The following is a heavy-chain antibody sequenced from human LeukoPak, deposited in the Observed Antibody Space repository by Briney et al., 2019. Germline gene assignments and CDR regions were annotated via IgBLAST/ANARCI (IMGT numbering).Heavy chain of an antibody. CDR2: ISGYNGNT. Sequence: ASVKVSCKASGYTFTSYGISWVRQAPGQGLEWMGWISGYNGNTNYAQKLQGRVTMTTDTSTSTAYMELRSLRSDDTAVYYCARVSGYSYGPYYFDFWGQGTLVTVSS. D-gene: IGHD5-18*01. CDR1: GYTFTSYG. V-gene: IGHV1-18*01. CDR3: ARVSGYSYGPYYFDF. J-gene: IGHJ4*02.